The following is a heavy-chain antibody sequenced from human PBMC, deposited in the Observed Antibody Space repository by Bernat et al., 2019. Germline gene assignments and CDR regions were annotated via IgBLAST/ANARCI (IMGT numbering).Heavy chain of an antibody. CDR3: AKDRSEGGWYFSYGMDV. Sequence: EVQLLESGGGLVQPGGSLRLSCAASGFTFSSSAMTWVRQAPGKGLEWVSSISGSGGTIYYADSVKGRFTISRDNSKNTLYLQMYSLRAEDTAVYYCAKDRSEGGWYFSYGMDVWGQGTTVTVSS. J-gene: IGHJ6*02. V-gene: IGHV3-23*01. D-gene: IGHD6-19*01. CDR1: GFTFSSSA. CDR2: ISGSGGTI.